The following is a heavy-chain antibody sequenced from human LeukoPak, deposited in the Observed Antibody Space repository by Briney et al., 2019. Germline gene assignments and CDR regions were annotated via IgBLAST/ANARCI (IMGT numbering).Heavy chain of an antibody. CDR2: IIPILGIA. CDR3: ASLVVVAATSTVTDY. V-gene: IGHV1-69*04. CDR1: GGTFSSYA. J-gene: IGHJ4*02. D-gene: IGHD2-15*01. Sequence: SVKVSCKASGGTFSSYAISWVRQAPGQGLEWMGRIIPILGIANYAQKFQGRVTITADKSTSTAHMELSSLRSEDTAVYYCASLVVVAATSTVTDYWGQGTLVTVSS.